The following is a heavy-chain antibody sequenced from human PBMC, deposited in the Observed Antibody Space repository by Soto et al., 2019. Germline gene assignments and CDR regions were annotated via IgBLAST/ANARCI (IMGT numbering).Heavy chain of an antibody. CDR3: AGGPGD. CDR1: GGSISSGGYY. CDR2: IYHSGST. D-gene: IGHD1-26*01. Sequence: QVQLQESGPGLVKPSQTLSLTCTVSGGSISSGGYYWSWIRQHPGKGLDWIGYIYHSGSTYYEPSILCRVTISVATSKNAFSLKRSSVTAAETAVYYTAGGPGDWGQGTLVTVSS. V-gene: IGHV4-31*03. J-gene: IGHJ4*02.